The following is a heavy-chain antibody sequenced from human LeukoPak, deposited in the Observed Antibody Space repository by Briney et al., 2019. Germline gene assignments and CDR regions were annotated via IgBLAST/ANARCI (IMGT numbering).Heavy chain of an antibody. CDR1: GFTFSSYA. CDR3: AKAPWAVAGTV. Sequence: GGALRLSCAASGFTFSSYAISCVRHAPGEGVEWVSAISGSGGSTYYADSVKGRFTISRDNSKNTLYLQMNSLRAEDTAVYYCAKAPWAVAGTVWGQGTLVTVSS. J-gene: IGHJ4*02. CDR2: ISGSGGST. V-gene: IGHV3-23*01. D-gene: IGHD6-19*01.